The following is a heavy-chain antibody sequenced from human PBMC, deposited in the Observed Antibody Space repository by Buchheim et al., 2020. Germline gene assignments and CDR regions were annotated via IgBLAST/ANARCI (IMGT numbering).Heavy chain of an antibody. Sequence: EVQLVESGGGLAQPGGSLRLSCAASGFTFSNYWMSWARQAPGKGLEWVANIKEDGTEVHFVDSVKGRFFISRDNARNSLYLQLNSLRVEDSAMYYCVRFGIVPPIYYFDYWGQGT. CDR3: VRFGIVPPIYYFDY. CDR1: GFTFSNYW. CDR2: IKEDGTEV. V-gene: IGHV3-7*01. D-gene: IGHD2/OR15-2a*01. J-gene: IGHJ4*02.